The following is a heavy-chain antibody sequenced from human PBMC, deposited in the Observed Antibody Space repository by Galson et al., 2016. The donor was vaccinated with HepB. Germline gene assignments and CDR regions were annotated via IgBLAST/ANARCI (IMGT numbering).Heavy chain of an antibody. CDR3: ARSYRDDFWSGHPTSHFDY. D-gene: IGHD3-3*01. J-gene: IGHJ4*02. Sequence: SCKASGGTFSSYGISWVRQAPGQGLEWMGGIIPVFGSTSYAQKFQGRVTITADESTTTASMNLSSLRSEDTAVYYCARSYRDDFWSGHPTSHFDYWGQGTLVTVSS. CDR2: IIPVFGST. CDR1: GGTFSSYG. V-gene: IGHV1-69*01.